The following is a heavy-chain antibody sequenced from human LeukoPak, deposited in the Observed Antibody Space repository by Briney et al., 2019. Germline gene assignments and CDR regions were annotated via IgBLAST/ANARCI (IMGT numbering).Heavy chain of an antibody. J-gene: IGHJ3*02. CDR3: ARHNDFWSGPKPKKAFDI. CDR1: GGSFRGYY. V-gene: IGHV4-34*01. Sequence: MSSETLSLTCAVYGGSFRGYYWSWIRQPPGKGLEWIGEINHSGSTNYNPSLKSRVTISVDTSKNQFSLKLSSVTAADTAVYYCARHNDFWSGPKPKKAFDIWGQGTMVTVSS. CDR2: INHSGST. D-gene: IGHD3-3*01.